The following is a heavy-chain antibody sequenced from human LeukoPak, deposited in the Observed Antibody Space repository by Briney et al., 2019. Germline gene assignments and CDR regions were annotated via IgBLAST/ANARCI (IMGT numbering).Heavy chain of an antibody. V-gene: IGHV3-11*04. D-gene: IGHD3-10*01. J-gene: IGHJ4*02. CDR1: GFTFSDYY. Sequence: PGGSPRLSCAASGFTFSDYYMSWVRQAPGKGLEWVSYISGSGSTIYYSDSVKGRFTFSRDNAKNSLYLQMNSLRAEDTAIYFCAREDYYYASGFWGQGTLVTVSS. CDR2: ISGSGSTI. CDR3: AREDYYYASGF.